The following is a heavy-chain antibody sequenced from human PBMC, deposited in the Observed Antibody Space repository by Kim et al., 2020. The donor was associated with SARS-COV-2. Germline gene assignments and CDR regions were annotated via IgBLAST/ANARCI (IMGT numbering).Heavy chain of an antibody. CDR3: TPNSYGDPSYH. D-gene: IGHD4-17*01. CDR2: INDRGDRT. Sequence: GGSLRLSCAASGFGSFNFYAMTWVRQVPGKGLEWVSGINDRGDRTYYVDSVKGRFIISRDNSKCTGYMEMNSLRAEDTALYHCTPNSYGDPSYHWGQGTL. V-gene: IGHV3-23*01. CDR1: GFGSFNFYA. J-gene: IGHJ5*02.